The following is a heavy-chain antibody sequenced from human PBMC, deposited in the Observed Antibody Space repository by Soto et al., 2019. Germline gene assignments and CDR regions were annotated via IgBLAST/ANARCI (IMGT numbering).Heavy chain of an antibody. CDR2: VSSSGRHK. CDR3: ARRHCTTGVCLFDY. D-gene: IGHD2-8*01. Sequence: EVQLVESGGGLVKPGESLRLSCEASGFTFSSDSMSWIRQAPGKGLEWVSSVSSSGRHKYYSDSVKGRFTISRDNAKNSLDLQMDSLSAEDTAVYYCARRHCTTGVCLFDYWGQGTLVTVS. V-gene: IGHV3-21*01. CDR1: GFTFSSDS. J-gene: IGHJ4*02.